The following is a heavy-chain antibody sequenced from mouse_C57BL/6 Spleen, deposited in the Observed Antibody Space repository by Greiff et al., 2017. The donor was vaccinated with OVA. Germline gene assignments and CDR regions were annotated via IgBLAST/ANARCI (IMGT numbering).Heavy chain of an antibody. V-gene: IGHV1-82*01. Sequence: QVQLQQSGPELVKPGASVKISCKASGYAFSSYWMNWVKQRPGKGLEWIGRIYPGDGGTNYNGKFKGKATLTADKSSSTAYMQLSSLTSEDSAVYFGAKYYGSSYEYFDVWGTGTTVTVSS. D-gene: IGHD1-1*01. CDR1: GYAFSSYW. CDR2: IYPGDGGT. J-gene: IGHJ1*03. CDR3: AKYYGSSYEYFDV.